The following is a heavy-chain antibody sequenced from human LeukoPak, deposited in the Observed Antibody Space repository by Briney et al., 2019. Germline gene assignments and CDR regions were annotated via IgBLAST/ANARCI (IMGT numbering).Heavy chain of an antibody. Sequence: GASVKVSCKASGYTFTSYDINWVRQATGQGLEWMGWISAYNGNTNYAQKLQGRVTMTTDTSTSTAYMELRSLRSDDTAVYYCARIVGATYPDPQFDYWGQGTLVTVSS. V-gene: IGHV1-18*01. J-gene: IGHJ4*02. CDR2: ISAYNGNT. CDR1: GYTFTSYD. CDR3: ARIVGATYPDPQFDY. D-gene: IGHD1-26*01.